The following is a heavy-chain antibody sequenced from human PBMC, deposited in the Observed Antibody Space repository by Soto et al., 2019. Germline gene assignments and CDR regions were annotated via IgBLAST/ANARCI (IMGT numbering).Heavy chain of an antibody. D-gene: IGHD5-12*01. CDR2: IIPILGIA. CDR1: GGTFSSYT. CDR3: ATTIVATTTGGYDY. V-gene: IGHV1-69*02. J-gene: IGHJ4*02. Sequence: QVQLVQSGAEVKKPGSSVKVSCKASGGTFSSYTISWVRQAPGQGLEWMGRIIPILGIANYAQKFQGRVTITADKSTSTAYMELSSLTSEDTAVYYCATTIVATTTGGYDYWGQGTLVTVSS.